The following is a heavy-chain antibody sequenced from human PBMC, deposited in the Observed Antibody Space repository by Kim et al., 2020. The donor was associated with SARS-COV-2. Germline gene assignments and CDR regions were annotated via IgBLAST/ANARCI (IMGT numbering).Heavy chain of an antibody. Sequence: SETLSLTCTVSGGSISSGSYYWSWIRQPAGKGLEWIGRIYTSGSTNYNPSLKSRVTISVDTSKNQFSLKLSSVTAADTAVYYCARDLWAAAGTWGRGTLVTVS. V-gene: IGHV4-61*02. CDR2: IYTSGST. D-gene: IGHD6-13*01. J-gene: IGHJ5*02. CDR1: GGSISSGSYY. CDR3: ARDLWAAAGT.